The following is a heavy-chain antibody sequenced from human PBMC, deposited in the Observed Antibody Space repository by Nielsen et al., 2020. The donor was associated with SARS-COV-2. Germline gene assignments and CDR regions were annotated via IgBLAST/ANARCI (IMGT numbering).Heavy chain of an antibody. Sequence: SVKVSCKASGYTFTGYYMHWVRQAPGQGLEWMGRIIPILGIANYAQKFQGRVTITADKSTSTAYMELSSLRSEDTAVYYCASRLGGSGWYGEFDYWGQGTLVTVSS. CDR3: ASRLGGSGWYGEFDY. V-gene: IGHV1-69*02. CDR2: IIPILGIA. D-gene: IGHD6-19*01. CDR1: GYTFTGYY. J-gene: IGHJ4*02.